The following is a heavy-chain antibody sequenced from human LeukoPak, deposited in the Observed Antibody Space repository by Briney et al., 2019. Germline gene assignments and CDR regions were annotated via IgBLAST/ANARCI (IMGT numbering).Heavy chain of an antibody. Sequence: GGSLRLSCAASAFTFATYAMSWVRQAPGKGLEWVSSISGSGGSTHYADSVRGRFTISRDNSKSTLYLQMNSLRAEDTAIYYSAKMPAYYYDSSGYAFHFDYWGQGTLVTVSS. D-gene: IGHD3-22*01. J-gene: IGHJ4*02. CDR1: AFTFATYA. V-gene: IGHV3-23*01. CDR2: ISGSGGST. CDR3: AKMPAYYYDSSGYAFHFDY.